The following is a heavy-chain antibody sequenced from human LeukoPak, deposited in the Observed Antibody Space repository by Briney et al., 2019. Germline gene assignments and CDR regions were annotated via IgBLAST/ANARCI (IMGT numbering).Heavy chain of an antibody. CDR1: GGSVSSYY. Sequence: SETLSLTCTVSGGSVSSYYWSWIRQPPGKGLEWIGYIYYSGSTNYNPSLKSRVTISVDTSKNQFSLKLSSVTAADTAVYYCASQSGYQLPSTFDYWGQGTLATVSS. CDR3: ASQSGYQLPSTFDY. V-gene: IGHV4-59*08. CDR2: IYYSGST. D-gene: IGHD2-2*01. J-gene: IGHJ4*02.